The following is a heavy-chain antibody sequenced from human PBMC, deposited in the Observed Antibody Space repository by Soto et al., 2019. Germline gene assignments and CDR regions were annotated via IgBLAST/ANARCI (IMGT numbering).Heavy chain of an antibody. D-gene: IGHD3-22*01. CDR3: AREYYYDSSGYYTRDY. Sequence: SVKVSCKASGYTFTGYYMHWVRQAPGQGLEWMGWINPNSGGTNYAQKFQGRVTMTRDTSISTAYMELSRLRSDDTAVYYCAREYYYDSSGYYTRDYWGQGTLVTVSS. J-gene: IGHJ4*02. CDR1: GYTFTGYY. CDR2: INPNSGGT. V-gene: IGHV1-2*02.